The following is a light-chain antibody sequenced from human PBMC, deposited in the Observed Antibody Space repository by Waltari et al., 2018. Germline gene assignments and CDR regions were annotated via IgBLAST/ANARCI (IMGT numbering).Light chain of an antibody. CDR3: ASYTITNTLV. CDR1: SRDIGRYTY. V-gene: IGLV2-14*03. J-gene: IGLJ1*01. CDR2: DVS. Sequence: QSAPTQPASVSGSPGQSITIPCGGSSRDIGRYTYLSWYQQHPGKVPRVIIFDVSDRPSGVSSRFSAYKSGNTAFLTISGLQAEDEADYYCASYTITNTLVFGTGTKVTVL.